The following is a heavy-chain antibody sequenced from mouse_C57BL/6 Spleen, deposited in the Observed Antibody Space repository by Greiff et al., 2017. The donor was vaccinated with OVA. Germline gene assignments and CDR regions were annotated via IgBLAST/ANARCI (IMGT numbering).Heavy chain of an antibody. D-gene: IGHD1-1*01. Sequence: VKLMESGAELVRPGASVTLSCKASGYTFTDYEMHWVKQTPVHGLEWIGAIDPETGGTAYNQKFKGKAILTADKSSSTAYMELRSLTSEDSAVYYCTIRSSSFAYWGQGTLVTVSA. J-gene: IGHJ3*01. V-gene: IGHV1-15*01. CDR3: TIRSSSFAY. CDR1: GYTFTDYE. CDR2: IDPETGGT.